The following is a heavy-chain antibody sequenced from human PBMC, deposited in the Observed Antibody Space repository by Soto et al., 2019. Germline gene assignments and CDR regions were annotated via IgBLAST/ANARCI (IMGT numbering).Heavy chain of an antibody. D-gene: IGHD3-10*01. CDR1: GYTFTNYD. Sequence: QVQLAQSGAEVKKPGASVTVSCKASGYTFTNYDISWVRQAPGQGLEWMGWIRARIGLTNYVQKPPGRVTMTRDTSTNTAYMELRNLNSDDTAVSYCARVGDPLNFGVVAAEPRTSSYYFDFWGQGTLVTVSS. CDR3: ARVGDPLNFGVVAAEPRTSSYYFDF. V-gene: IGHV1-18*01. CDR2: IRARIGLT. J-gene: IGHJ4*02.